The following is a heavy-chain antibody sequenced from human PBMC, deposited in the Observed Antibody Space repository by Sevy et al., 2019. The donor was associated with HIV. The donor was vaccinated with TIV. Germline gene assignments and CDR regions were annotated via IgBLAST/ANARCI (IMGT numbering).Heavy chain of an antibody. CDR3: AREAYYYDSREENWFDP. CDR1: GFTFSTYS. Sequence: GGSLRLSCKASGFTFSTYSMHWVRQAPGKGLEWVSSISRTSTTTYYADSAKVRFTISRDNAKNSLYLQMNSLRDEDTAVYYCAREAYYYDSREENWFDPWGQRTLVTVSS. D-gene: IGHD3-22*01. CDR2: ISRTSTTT. J-gene: IGHJ5*02. V-gene: IGHV3-48*02.